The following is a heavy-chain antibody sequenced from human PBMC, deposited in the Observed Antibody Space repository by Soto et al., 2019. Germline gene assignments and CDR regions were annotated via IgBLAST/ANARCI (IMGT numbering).Heavy chain of an antibody. D-gene: IGHD3-9*01. Sequence: ASVKVSCKAFGYTFTRYGISWVRQAPGQGLEWMGWISAYNGNTNYAQKLQGRVTMTTDTSTSTAYMELRSLRSDDTAVYYCARAGTYYDILTGPFDYWGQGTLVTVSS. J-gene: IGHJ4*02. CDR1: GYTFTRYG. V-gene: IGHV1-18*01. CDR2: ISAYNGNT. CDR3: ARAGTYYDILTGPFDY.